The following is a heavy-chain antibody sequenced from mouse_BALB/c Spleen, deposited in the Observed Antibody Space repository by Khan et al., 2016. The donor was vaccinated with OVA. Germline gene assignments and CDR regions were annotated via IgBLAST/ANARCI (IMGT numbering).Heavy chain of an antibody. J-gene: IGHJ3*01. CDR2: IYPGDGDT. Sequence: QVQLKQSGAELVRPGSSVKISCKASGYAFSNYWMNWVKQRPGQGLEWIGQIYPGDGDTSFNGKVRGKATLTADKSSSTAYMQLSSLTSEDSAVYFWARSGYDYFAYWGQGTLVTVSA. CDR3: ARSGYDYFAY. V-gene: IGHV1-80*01. CDR1: GYAFSNYW. D-gene: IGHD2-14*01.